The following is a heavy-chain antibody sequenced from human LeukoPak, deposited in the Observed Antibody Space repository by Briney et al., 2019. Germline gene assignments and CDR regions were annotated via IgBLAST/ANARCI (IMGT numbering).Heavy chain of an antibody. Sequence: RGSLRLSCAASGSTFSSYAMSWVRQAPGKGLEWVSAISGSGGSTYYADSVKGRFTISRDNSKNTLYLQMNSLRAEDTAVYCCAKITGTTGSAFDIWGQGTMVTVSS. V-gene: IGHV3-23*01. CDR3: AKITGTTGSAFDI. CDR1: GSTFSSYA. J-gene: IGHJ3*02. CDR2: ISGSGGST. D-gene: IGHD1-7*01.